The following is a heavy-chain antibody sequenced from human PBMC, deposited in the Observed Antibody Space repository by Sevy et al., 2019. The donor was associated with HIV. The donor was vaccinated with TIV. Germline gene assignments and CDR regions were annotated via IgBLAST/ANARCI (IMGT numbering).Heavy chain of an antibody. CDR3: AKRKGNYYDSSGEYYFDY. J-gene: IGHJ4*02. V-gene: IGHV3-30*18. CDR1: GFTFRTYG. D-gene: IGHD3-22*01. CDR2: ISYDGSNE. Sequence: GGSLRLSCAASGFTFRTYGMHWVRQAPGKGLERVAIISYDGSNENYADSVKGRFTISRDNSKNTLYLQMSSLRAEDTAIYYCAKRKGNYYDSSGEYYFDYWGQGTLVTVSS.